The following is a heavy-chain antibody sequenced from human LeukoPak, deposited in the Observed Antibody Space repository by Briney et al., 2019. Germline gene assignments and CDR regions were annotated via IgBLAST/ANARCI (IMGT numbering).Heavy chain of an antibody. CDR2: INHSGST. V-gene: IGHV4-34*01. Sequence: SETLSLTCTVSGGSISGYYWSWIRQPPGKGLEWIGEINHSGSTNYNPSLKSRVTISVDTSKNQFSLKLSSVTTADTAVYYCARHPRIPYSSSSRWFDPWGQGTLVTVSS. CDR3: ARHPRIPYSSSSRWFDP. D-gene: IGHD6-6*01. J-gene: IGHJ5*02. CDR1: GGSISGYY.